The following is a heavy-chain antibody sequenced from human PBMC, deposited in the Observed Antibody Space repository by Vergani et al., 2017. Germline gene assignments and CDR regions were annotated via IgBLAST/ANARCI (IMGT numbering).Heavy chain of an antibody. D-gene: IGHD2-21*02. CDR3: AKVMRGGGLLPFYWYFDL. CDR1: GFTFDDYA. CDR2: ISWNSGSI. V-gene: IGHV3-9*01. J-gene: IGHJ2*01. Sequence: EVQLVESGGGLVQPGRSLRLSCAASGFTFDDYAMHWVRQAPGKGLEWVSGISWNSGSIGYADSVKGRFTISRDNAKNSLYLQMNSLRAEDTALYYCAKVMRGGGLLPFYWYFDLWGRGTLVTVSS.